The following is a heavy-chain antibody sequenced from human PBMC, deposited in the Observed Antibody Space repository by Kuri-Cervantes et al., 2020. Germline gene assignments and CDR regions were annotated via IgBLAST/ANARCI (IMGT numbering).Heavy chain of an antibody. D-gene: IGHD3-10*01. J-gene: IGHJ4*02. Sequence: SVKVSCKASGGTFSSYAISWVRQAPGQGLEWMGGTIPIFGTANYAQKFQGRVTITADESTSTAYMELSSLRSEDTAVYYCARLYGSGAAFDYWGQGTLVTVSS. CDR1: GGTFSSYA. CDR3: ARLYGSGAAFDY. CDR2: TIPIFGTA. V-gene: IGHV1-69*13.